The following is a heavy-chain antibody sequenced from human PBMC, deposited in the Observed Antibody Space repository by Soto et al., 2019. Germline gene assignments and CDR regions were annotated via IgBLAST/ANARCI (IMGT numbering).Heavy chain of an antibody. CDR1: GGSISSSSYY. D-gene: IGHD6-19*01. J-gene: IGHJ3*02. V-gene: IGHV4-39*01. CDR3: ASPPQWLVRGAFDI. CDR2: IYYSGST. Sequence: QLQLQESGPGLVKPSETLSLTCTVSGGSISSSSYYWGWIRQPPGKGLEWIGSIYYSGSTYYNPSLKSRVTISVDTSKNQFSLKLSSVTAADTAVYYCASPPQWLVRGAFDIWGQGTMVTVSS.